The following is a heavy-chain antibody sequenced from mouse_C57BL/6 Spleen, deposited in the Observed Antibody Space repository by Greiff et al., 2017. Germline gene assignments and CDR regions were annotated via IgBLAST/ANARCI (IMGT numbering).Heavy chain of an antibody. CDR3: ARGSSSYLYYFDY. J-gene: IGHJ2*01. CDR1: GYTFTSYW. CDR2: IHPNSGST. D-gene: IGHD1-1*01. V-gene: IGHV1-64*01. Sequence: QVQLQQPGAELVKPGASVKLSCKASGYTFTSYWMHWVKQRPGQGLEWIGMIHPNSGSTNYNAKFQSTATLTVDKSSSTTYMQLSSLTSEDSAVDYCARGSSSYLYYFDYWGQGTTLTVSS.